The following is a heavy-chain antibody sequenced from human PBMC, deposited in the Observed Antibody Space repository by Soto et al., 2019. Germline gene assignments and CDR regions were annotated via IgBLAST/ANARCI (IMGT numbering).Heavy chain of an antibody. D-gene: IGHD3-10*01. Sequence: EVQLVETGGGLVQWGGSLTLSCAVSGFTFSDYWMNWVRQAPGKGLEWVASIKYDGAEKSYVDSVKGRFTISRDNPKNSVYLQVASLRAEDTAVYYCARDGVAPGLYFDQWGQGTPVTVSS. V-gene: IGHV3-7*05. J-gene: IGHJ4*02. CDR2: IKYDGAEK. CDR1: GFTFSDYW. CDR3: ARDGVAPGLYFDQ.